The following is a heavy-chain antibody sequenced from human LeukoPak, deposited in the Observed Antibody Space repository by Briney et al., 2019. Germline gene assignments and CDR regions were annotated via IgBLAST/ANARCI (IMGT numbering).Heavy chain of an antibody. D-gene: IGHD3-10*01. J-gene: IGHJ4*02. CDR1: TFNFNKFG. CDR3: LGVHVDY. Sequence: PGGSLRLSCVASTFNFNKFGMHWVRQAPGKGLEWVALIRYDGSNKYYADSVKGRFTISRDNSKNTLYLQMNSLRAEDTAVYYCLGVHVDYWGQGTLVTVSS. V-gene: IGHV3-30*02. CDR2: IRYDGSNK.